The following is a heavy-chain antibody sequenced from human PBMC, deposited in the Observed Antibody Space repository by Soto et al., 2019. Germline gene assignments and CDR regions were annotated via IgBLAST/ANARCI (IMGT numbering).Heavy chain of an antibody. J-gene: IGHJ4*02. CDR3: VRGDPPSGSVSY. D-gene: IGHD2-15*01. Sequence: QVQLQQWGAGLLKPSETLSLSCAVYGGSFSDYFWTWIRQPPGKGLEWIGDINYSGDTNCNPSLKSRVTISVDTSKNQFSLKLTSVTAVDTAVYYCVRGDPPSGSVSYWGQGTLVTVSS. CDR1: GGSFSDYF. V-gene: IGHV4-34*01. CDR2: INYSGDT.